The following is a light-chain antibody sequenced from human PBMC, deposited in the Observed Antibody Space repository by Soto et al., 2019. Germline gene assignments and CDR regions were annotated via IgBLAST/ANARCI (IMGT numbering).Light chain of an antibody. CDR2: GDN. CDR1: SGSVASNF. Sequence: NFMLTQPHSVSESPGKTVTISCTGSSGSVASNFVHWYQRRPGSAPTIVIYGDNQRPSGVPDRFSGSIDSSSNSASLTISGLKTEDEADYFCQSYDRSSLYVFGTGTKHTVL. V-gene: IGLV6-57*02. CDR3: QSYDRSSLYV. J-gene: IGLJ1*01.